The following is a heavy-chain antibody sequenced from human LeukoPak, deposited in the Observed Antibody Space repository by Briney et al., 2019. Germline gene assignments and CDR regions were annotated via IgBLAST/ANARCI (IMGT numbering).Heavy chain of an antibody. D-gene: IGHD5-12*01. CDR2: IYHSGST. V-gene: IGHV4-4*02. J-gene: IGHJ4*02. CDR1: GGSISSSNW. CDR3: ARRSPNSGWPD. Sequence: SETLSLTCTVSGGSISSSNWWSWVRQPPGKGLEWIGEIYHSGSTNYNPSLKSRVTISVDKSKNQFSLKLSSVTAADTAMYYCARRSPNSGWPDWGQGTLVTVSS.